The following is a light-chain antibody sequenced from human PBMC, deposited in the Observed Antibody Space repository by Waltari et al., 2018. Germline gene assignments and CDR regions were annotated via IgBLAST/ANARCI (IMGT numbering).Light chain of an antibody. V-gene: IGLV1-47*01. CDR1: STTITNY. Sequence: QSVLTQPPSASGAPGQEVSISCSGGSTTITNYVFWYQQFPGTAPKLIVYKDYERPSGVPDRFSASKSGTSASLAISGLRSDDEADYYCATWDDSLNGWVFGGGTKLTVL. CDR3: ATWDDSLNGWV. CDR2: KDY. J-gene: IGLJ3*02.